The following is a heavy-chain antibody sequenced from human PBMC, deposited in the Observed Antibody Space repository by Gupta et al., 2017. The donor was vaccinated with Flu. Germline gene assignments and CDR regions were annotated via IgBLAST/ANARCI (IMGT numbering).Heavy chain of an antibody. Sequence: QVQLVQSGAEVKKPGASVKVSCKASGYTFTGYYMHWVRQAPGQGLEWMGWINPNSGGTNHAQKFQGRVTMTRDTSISTAYMELSRLRSDDXAVYYCARXWETLLGTRWFDPWGQGTLVTVSS. CDR3: ARXWETLLGTRWFDP. J-gene: IGHJ5*02. V-gene: IGHV1-2*02. CDR2: INPNSGGT. CDR1: GYTFTGYY. D-gene: IGHD1-26*01.